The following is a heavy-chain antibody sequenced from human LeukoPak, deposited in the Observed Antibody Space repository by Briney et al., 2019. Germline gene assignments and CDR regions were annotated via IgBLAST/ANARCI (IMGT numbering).Heavy chain of an antibody. V-gene: IGHV3-7*03. Sequence: GGSLRLSCAASGFTFSRHWMTWVRQAPGKGLEWVANIKHDGSEKNYVDSVKGRFAISRDNAKNSLYLQMNSLRAEDTAVYYCASSGSYRFDYWGQGTLVTVSS. CDR1: GFTFSRHW. CDR2: IKHDGSEK. J-gene: IGHJ4*02. D-gene: IGHD1-26*01. CDR3: ASSGSYRFDY.